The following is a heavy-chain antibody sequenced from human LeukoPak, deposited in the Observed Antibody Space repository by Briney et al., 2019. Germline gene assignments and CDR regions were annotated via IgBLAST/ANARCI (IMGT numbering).Heavy chain of an antibody. CDR3: ATWGGRWLQDEGGDY. CDR2: FDPEDGET. J-gene: IGHJ4*02. V-gene: IGHV1-24*01. CDR1: GYTFTSYY. Sequence: ASVKVSCKASGYTFTSYYMHWVRQAPGKGLEWMGGFDPEDGETIYAQKFQGRVTMTEDTSTDTAYMELSSLRSEDTAVYYCATWGGRWLQDEGGDYWGQGTLVTVSS. D-gene: IGHD5-24*01.